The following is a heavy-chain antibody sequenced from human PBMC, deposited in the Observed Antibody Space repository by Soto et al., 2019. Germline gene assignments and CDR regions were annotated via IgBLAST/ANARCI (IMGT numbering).Heavy chain of an antibody. CDR3: ARRGGTILAPLT. Sequence: ASVKVSCKASGYTFTGYFIHWVRQAPRQGLEWVGYINPNSGATKYAPRFQGRVTMTSDTSIRTAYMDLSNLRSDDTAVYYCARRGGTILAPLTWGPGTLATVSS. J-gene: IGHJ5*02. V-gene: IGHV1-2*02. CDR1: GYTFTGYF. D-gene: IGHD3-3*01. CDR2: INPNSGAT.